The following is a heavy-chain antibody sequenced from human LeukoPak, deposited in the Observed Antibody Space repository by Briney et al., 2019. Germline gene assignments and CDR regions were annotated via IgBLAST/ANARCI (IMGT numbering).Heavy chain of an antibody. J-gene: IGHJ4*02. CDR1: GFTFSSYA. D-gene: IGHD2-15*01. CDR2: ISGSGGST. CDR3: ANTRRVVAAHIDY. Sequence: PGGSLRLSCAASGFTFSSYAMSWVRQAPGKGLEWVSAISGSGGSTYYADSVKGRFTISRDNSKNTLYLQMNSLRAEDTAVCYCANTRRVVAAHIDYWGQGTLVTVSS. V-gene: IGHV3-23*01.